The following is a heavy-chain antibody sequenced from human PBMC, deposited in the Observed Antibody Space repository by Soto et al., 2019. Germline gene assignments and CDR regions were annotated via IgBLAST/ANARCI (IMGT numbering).Heavy chain of an antibody. D-gene: IGHD3-22*01. CDR3: ASTDYYDSSGYS. V-gene: IGHV4-30-2*01. J-gene: IGHJ5*02. CDR1: GASISSSDYS. CDR2: IYLGGST. Sequence: SETLSLTCAVSGASISSSDYSWSWIRQPPGKGLEWIGYIYLGGSTKYNPSLKSRVTISVDRSKNQFSLRLSSVTAADTAVYYCASTDYYDSSGYSWGQGTLVTVSS.